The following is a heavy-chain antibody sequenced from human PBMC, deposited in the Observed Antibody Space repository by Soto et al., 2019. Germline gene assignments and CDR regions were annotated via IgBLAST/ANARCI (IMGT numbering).Heavy chain of an antibody. CDR1: GYSFTSYA. V-gene: IGHV1-3*01. CDR3: ASLSGYDFWSGYRSLGPLDAFDI. J-gene: IGHJ3*02. D-gene: IGHD3-3*01. CDR2: INACNGNT. Sequence: XSVKVSCRASGYSFTSYARHWVRQAAGQRLERMGWINACNGNTKYSQKFQCRVTITRDTSASTAYMELSSLRSEDTAAYYCASLSGYDFWSGYRSLGPLDAFDIWGQGTMVTVSS.